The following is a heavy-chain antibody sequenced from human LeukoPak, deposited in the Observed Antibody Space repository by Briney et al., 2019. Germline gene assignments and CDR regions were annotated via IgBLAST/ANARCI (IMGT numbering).Heavy chain of an antibody. CDR1: GFSLTTGGEG. Sequence: SGPTLVKPTQTLTLTCSFSGFSLTTGGEGVAWIRQPPGKAPEWLALIYWDDDRRFRPSLQSRLTITKDTSRNQVVLTMTKMDPLDTATYYCAHTRHGAIPSRFDFWGQGILVLVSS. J-gene: IGHJ4*02. V-gene: IGHV2-5*02. CDR3: AHTRHGAIPSRFDF. D-gene: IGHD4/OR15-4a*01. CDR2: IYWDDDR.